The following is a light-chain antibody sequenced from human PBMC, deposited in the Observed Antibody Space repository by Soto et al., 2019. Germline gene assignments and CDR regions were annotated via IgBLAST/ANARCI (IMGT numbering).Light chain of an antibody. CDR3: QQYNNWPRT. CDR1: QRVSKN. Sequence: EIVMTQSPATLSVSPGERATLSCRASQRVSKNFAWYQQKRGQAPRLLIYGASTRAAGIPARFSGSGSGTEFTLTISSLQSEDFAVYYCQQYNNWPRTFGQGTKV. V-gene: IGKV3-15*01. J-gene: IGKJ1*01. CDR2: GAS.